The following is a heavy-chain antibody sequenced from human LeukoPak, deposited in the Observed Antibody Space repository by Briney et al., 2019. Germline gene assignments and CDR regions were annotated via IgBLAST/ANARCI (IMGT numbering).Heavy chain of an antibody. CDR1: GYTFTSYD. D-gene: IGHD3-3*01. CDR3: ARLSRTWYYDFWSGYYSSRSSYYYYMDV. Sequence: ASVKVSCKASGYTFTSYDINWVRQATGQGLEWMGWMNPNSGNTGYAQKFQGRVTITRNTSISTAYMELSSLRSEDTAVYYCARLSRTWYYDFWSGYYSSRSSYYYYMDVWGKGTTVTVSS. CDR2: MNPNSGNT. V-gene: IGHV1-8*03. J-gene: IGHJ6*03.